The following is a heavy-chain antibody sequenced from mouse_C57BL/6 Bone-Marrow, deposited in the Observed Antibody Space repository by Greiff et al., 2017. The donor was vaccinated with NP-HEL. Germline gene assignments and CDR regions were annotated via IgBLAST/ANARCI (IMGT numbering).Heavy chain of an antibody. CDR1: GFTFSDYG. V-gene: IGHV5-15*04. CDR2: ISNLAYSI. Sequence: EVTLEESGGGLVQPGGSLKLSCAASGFTFSDYGMAWVRQAPRKGPEWVAFISNLAYSIYSADTVTGRFTISRENAKNTLYLEMSSLRSEDTAMYYCARRHDGLYYFDYWGQGTTLTVSS. J-gene: IGHJ2*01. D-gene: IGHD2-3*01. CDR3: ARRHDGLYYFDY.